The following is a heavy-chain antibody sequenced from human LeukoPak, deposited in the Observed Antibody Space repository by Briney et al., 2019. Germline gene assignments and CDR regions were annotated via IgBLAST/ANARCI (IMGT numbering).Heavy chain of an antibody. V-gene: IGHV3-11*04. CDR2: ISSSGSTI. CDR1: GFPLREHY. Sequence: GGALRLLCEASGFPLREHYMSWVRQAPGKGVEWVSYISSSGSTIYYADSVKGRFTISRDNAKNSLYLQMNSLRAEDTAVYYCAKATRSGYDLYYFDYWGQGTLVTVSS. CDR3: AKATRSGYDLYYFDY. D-gene: IGHD5-12*01. J-gene: IGHJ4*02.